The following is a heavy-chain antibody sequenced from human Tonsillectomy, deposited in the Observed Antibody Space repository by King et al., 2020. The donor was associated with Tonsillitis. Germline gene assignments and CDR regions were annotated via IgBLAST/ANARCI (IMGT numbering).Heavy chain of an antibody. CDR2: IHYSGYT. CDR3: ATPGAAVGTRYFHY. Sequence: QLQLQESGPRLVKPSETLSLTCTVSSDSISGSNYYWGWIRQPPGKGLEWIGSIHYSGYTYYNLSLKSRVTISVDTSKNQFSLRLSSVTAADTALYYCATPGAAVGTRYFHYWGQGTLVTVSS. V-gene: IGHV4-39*01. D-gene: IGHD6-13*01. CDR1: SDSISGSNYY. J-gene: IGHJ1*01.